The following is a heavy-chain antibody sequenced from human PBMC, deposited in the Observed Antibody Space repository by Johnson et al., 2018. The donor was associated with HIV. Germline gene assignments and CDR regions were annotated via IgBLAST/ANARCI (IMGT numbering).Heavy chain of an antibody. Sequence: VPLVESGGGVVQPGRSLRLSCAASGFTFDEYGMSWVRQAPGKCLGWVGRFKSKTDGGTTDYAAPVKGRFTIPRDDSINPLDLQMNSLRAEDTAVYYCATFGVGSFHAVDIWVHGTMVTVSS. CDR3: ATFGVGSFHAVDI. J-gene: IGHJ3*02. CDR1: GFTFDEYG. CDR2: FKSKTDGGTT. V-gene: IGHV3-15*01. D-gene: IGHD1-26*01.